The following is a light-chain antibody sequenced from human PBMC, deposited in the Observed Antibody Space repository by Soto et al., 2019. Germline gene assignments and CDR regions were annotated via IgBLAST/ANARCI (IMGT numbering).Light chain of an antibody. CDR3: QHYNNWPPWT. Sequence: EIVMTQSPATLSVSPGERATLSCRASQSISSNLAWYQQQPGQAPRLLIYGASTRATGIPARVSGSGSGTEFTLTISSLQSEDFAVYYCQHYNNWPPWTFGQGTKVEIK. V-gene: IGKV3-15*01. CDR1: QSISSN. CDR2: GAS. J-gene: IGKJ1*01.